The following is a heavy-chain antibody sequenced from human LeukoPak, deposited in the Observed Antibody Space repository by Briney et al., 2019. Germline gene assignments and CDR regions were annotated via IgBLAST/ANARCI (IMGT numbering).Heavy chain of an antibody. J-gene: IGHJ5*02. CDR3: AREGLAYCGGDCYSQWFDP. V-gene: IGHV4-4*02. Sequence: RASETLSLTCTVSGGSISSSNWWSWVRQPPGKGLEWIGEIYHSGSTNYNPSLKSRVTISVDKSKNQFSLKLSSVTAADTAVYYCAREGLAYCGGDCYSQWFDPWGQGTLVTVSS. CDR1: GGSISSSNW. D-gene: IGHD2-21*02. CDR2: IYHSGST.